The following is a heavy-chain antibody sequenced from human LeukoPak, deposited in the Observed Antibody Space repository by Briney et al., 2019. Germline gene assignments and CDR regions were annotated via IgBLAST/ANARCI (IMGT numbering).Heavy chain of an antibody. V-gene: IGHV4-34*01. J-gene: IGHJ4*02. CDR2: IHPSGST. D-gene: IGHD3-16*01. CDR3: ARGDDSRKSGY. CDR1: GGSFSGNY. Sequence: SETLSLTCAVYGGSFSGNYWSWIRQPPGKGLEWIGEIHPSGSTNYNPSLKRRVSISVDTSKNQFSLKLASVTAADTAVYYCARGDDSRKSGYWGQGTLVTVSS.